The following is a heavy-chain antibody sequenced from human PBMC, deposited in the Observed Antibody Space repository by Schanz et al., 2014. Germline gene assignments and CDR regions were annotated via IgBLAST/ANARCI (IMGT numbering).Heavy chain of an antibody. J-gene: IGHJ4*02. CDR3: AKDENWALTDY. CDR1: GFTFSNFA. D-gene: IGHD7-27*01. CDR2: ISYEGSKK. Sequence: QVQLVESGGGVVQPGRSLRLSCAASGFTFSNFAIHWVRQAPGKGLEWVAVISYEGSKKYYPDSVQGRFTISRDNSKNTVYLQMNSLRPEDTAVYYCAKDENWALTDYWGQGTLVTVSS. V-gene: IGHV3-30*04.